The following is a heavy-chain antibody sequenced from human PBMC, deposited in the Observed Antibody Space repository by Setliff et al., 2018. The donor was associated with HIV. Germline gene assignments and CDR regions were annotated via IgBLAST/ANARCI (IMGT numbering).Heavy chain of an antibody. CDR2: VSSSANT. J-gene: IGHJ4*02. Sequence: PSETLSLTCTVSGDSISRPGSYYWAWIRQPPGKGPEYIGSVSSSANTYYNPSVKTRVTISVDTSKNHFSLRLSHVTAADTAVYYCARQGAVTGHSFDYWGQGALVTVSS. D-gene: IGHD6-19*01. V-gene: IGHV4-39*01. CDR3: ARQGAVTGHSFDY. CDR1: GDSISRPGSYY.